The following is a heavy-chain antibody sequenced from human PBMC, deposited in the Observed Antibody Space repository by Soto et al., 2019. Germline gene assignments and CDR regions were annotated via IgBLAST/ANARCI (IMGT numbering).Heavy chain of an antibody. V-gene: IGHV1-18*01. CDR2: INVYNGNT. CDR3: VRGVGSGSYYNRYNWFSP. D-gene: IGHD3-10*01. Sequence: QVQLVQSGGEVKKPGASVKVSCKASGYTFTNYGISWVRQAPGQGLEWMGWINVYNGNTKYAQKVQGRVTMTTDTSTGTAYMELRSLSSVDTAVYYCVRGVGSGSYYNRYNWFSPWGRGTLVTVSS. J-gene: IGHJ5*02. CDR1: GYTFTNYG.